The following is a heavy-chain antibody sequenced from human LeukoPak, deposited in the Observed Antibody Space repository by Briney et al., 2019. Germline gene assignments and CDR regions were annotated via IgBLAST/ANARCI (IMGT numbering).Heavy chain of an antibody. J-gene: IGHJ5*02. CDR2: ISSSSSYI. V-gene: IGHV3-21*01. D-gene: IGHD1-26*01. CDR1: GFTFSSYS. Sequence: GGSLRLSRAASGFTFSSYSMNWVRQAPGKGLEWVSSISSSSSYIYYADSVKGRFTISRDNAKNSLYLQVNSLRAEDTAVYYCARGTYGLRIDNWFDPWGQGTLVTVSS. CDR3: ARGTYGLRIDNWFDP.